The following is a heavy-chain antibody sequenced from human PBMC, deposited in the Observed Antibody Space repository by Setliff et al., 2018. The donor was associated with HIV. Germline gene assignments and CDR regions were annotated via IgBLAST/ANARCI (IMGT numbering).Heavy chain of an antibody. V-gene: IGHV3-74*01. J-gene: IGHJ3*02. CDR1: GFSFPSSG. CDR2: VNNDGTDT. D-gene: IGHD2-15*01. Sequence: PGGSLRLSCVGTGFSFPSSGMYWVRQAPGKGLVCVSRVNNDGTDTIYADSVKGRFTISRDNAKSTVYLQMGSLSADDTAVYYCARGGFNHAFDIWGQGTMVTVSS. CDR3: ARGGFNHAFDI.